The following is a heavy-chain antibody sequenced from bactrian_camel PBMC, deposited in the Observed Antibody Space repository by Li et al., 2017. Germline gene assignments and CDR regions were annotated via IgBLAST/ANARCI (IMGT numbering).Heavy chain of an antibody. J-gene: IGHJ4*01. V-gene: IGHV3S40*01. D-gene: IGHD7*01. CDR3: AVAGENTGPWRPC. Sequence: VQLVESGGGLVQPGESLRLSCVVSTYTLRSYDMNWVRQAPGKGLEWISAINNGGTATYYANSVKGRFSTSRDGAKNTVYLQMNNLKPEDTATYYCAVAGENTGPWRPCGGQGTQ. CDR2: INNGGTAT. CDR1: TYTLRSYD.